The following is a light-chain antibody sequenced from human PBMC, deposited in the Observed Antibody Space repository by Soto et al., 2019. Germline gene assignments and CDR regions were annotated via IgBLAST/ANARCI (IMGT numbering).Light chain of an antibody. Sequence: IVLTQXXVTVSLFSREXXXXXXXASQHVNNNLAWYQPTXGQVPRLLICGASXRANDIPARFSGSGAGTEFTLTISSLQSEDFAEYHCQQYENGPQTFCQGTKLDI. CDR1: QHVNNN. V-gene: IGKV3-15*01. CDR2: GAS. CDR3: QQYENGPQT. J-gene: IGKJ1*01.